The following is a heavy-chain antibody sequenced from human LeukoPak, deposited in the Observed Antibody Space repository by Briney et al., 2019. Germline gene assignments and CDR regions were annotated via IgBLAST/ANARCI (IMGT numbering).Heavy chain of an antibody. CDR1: GGSFSGYY. CDR3: AREKGGSGSYYKGGYYFDY. D-gene: IGHD1-26*01. Sequence: PSETLSLTCAVYGGSFSGYYWSWIRQPPGKGLEWIGEINHSGSTNYNPSLRSRVTISVDTSKNQFSLKLSSVTAADTAVYYCAREKGGSGSYYKGGYYFDYWGQGTLVTVSS. CDR2: INHSGST. V-gene: IGHV4-34*01. J-gene: IGHJ4*02.